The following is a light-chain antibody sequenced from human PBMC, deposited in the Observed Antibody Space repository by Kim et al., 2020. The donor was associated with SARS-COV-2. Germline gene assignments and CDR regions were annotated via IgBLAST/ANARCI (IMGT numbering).Light chain of an antibody. Sequence: EVVMTQSPATLSVSPGERVTLSCRASQSVSSRLAWYQQKPGQAPRLLVYDASTRATGIPARFSGSGSGTEFTLTISSLQSEDFAVYYCQHYNNWPLTFGGGTKVDIK. CDR2: DAS. CDR1: QSVSSR. CDR3: QHYNNWPLT. J-gene: IGKJ4*01. V-gene: IGKV3-15*01.